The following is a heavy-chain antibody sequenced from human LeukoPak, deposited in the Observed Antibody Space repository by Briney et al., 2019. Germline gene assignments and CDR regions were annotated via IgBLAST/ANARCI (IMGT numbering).Heavy chain of an antibody. Sequence: GGSLRLSCAASGFTFSSYSMNWVRQAPGKGLEWVSSISSSSSYIYYADSVKGRFTISRDNSKKTVYLQMNSLGEDDTAVYYCAKDRDLSDSSTYSVHWGQGTLVTVSS. CDR2: ISSSSSYI. J-gene: IGHJ4*02. V-gene: IGHV3-21*01. CDR3: AKDRDLSDSSTYSVH. CDR1: GFTFSSYS. D-gene: IGHD3-22*01.